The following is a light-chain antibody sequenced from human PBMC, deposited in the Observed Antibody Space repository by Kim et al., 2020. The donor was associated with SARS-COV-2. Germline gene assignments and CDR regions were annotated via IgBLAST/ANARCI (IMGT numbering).Light chain of an antibody. CDR3: QSYNRDNVL. CDR1: SGSIDGNY. J-gene: IGLJ2*01. Sequence: NFMLTQPPSVSESPGKTVTISCTRSSGSIDGNYVQWYQQRPGGVPTTVIYEDDQRPSGVSDRFSGSIDNSSNSASLTISGLRTEDEADYYCQSYNRDNVLFGGGTQLTVL. V-gene: IGLV6-57*04. CDR2: EDD.